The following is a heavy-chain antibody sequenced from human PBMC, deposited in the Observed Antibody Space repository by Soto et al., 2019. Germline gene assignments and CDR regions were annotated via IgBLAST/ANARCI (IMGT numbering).Heavy chain of an antibody. D-gene: IGHD4-17*01. CDR3: GGVSGYADVVGP. CDR1: GFMFRNYW. CDR2: IKEDGSDK. J-gene: IGHJ5*02. Sequence: EVYLVESGGGLVQPGGSLRLSCEASGFMFRNYWMNWVRQAPGKGLQWVANIKEDGSDKSYVDSVKGRFTISRDNAKNAPYLQMSSLRVEETAVYYCGGVSGYADVVGPWGQGTLVIVSS. V-gene: IGHV3-7*03.